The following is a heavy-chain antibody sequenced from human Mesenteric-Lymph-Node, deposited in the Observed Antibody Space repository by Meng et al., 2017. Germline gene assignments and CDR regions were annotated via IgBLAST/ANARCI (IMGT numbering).Heavy chain of an antibody. CDR3: ARGRGYGDYGSLY. D-gene: IGHD4-17*01. Sequence: QGQLPPGGAGFLNPAESLSLPCACDGGSFSGYHWSWFRQPPGKGLEWIGEINHSGSTNYNPSLKSRVTISVDTSKNQFSLKLSSVTAADTAVYYCARGRGYGDYGSLYWGQGTLVTVSS. CDR1: GGSFSGYH. J-gene: IGHJ4*02. V-gene: IGHV4-34*01. CDR2: INHSGST.